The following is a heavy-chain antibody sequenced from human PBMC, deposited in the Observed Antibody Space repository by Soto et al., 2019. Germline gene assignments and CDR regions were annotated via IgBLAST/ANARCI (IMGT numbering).Heavy chain of an antibody. CDR1: GGSISSGGYS. D-gene: IGHD3-3*01. V-gene: IGHV4-31*03. CDR2: IYYSGST. CDR3: ARVTYDFGVVINDY. Sequence: QVQLQESGPGLVKPSQTLSLTCTVSGGSISSGGYSWSWIRQHTGKGLEWIGYIYYSGSTYYNPSLKSRVTISVDTSKNQFSLKRSSVTAADTAVYYCARVTYDFGVVINDYWGQGTLVTVSS. J-gene: IGHJ4*02.